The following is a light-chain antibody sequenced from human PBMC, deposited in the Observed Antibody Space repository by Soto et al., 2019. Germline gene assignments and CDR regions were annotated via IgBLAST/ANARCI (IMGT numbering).Light chain of an antibody. J-gene: IGKJ1*01. CDR1: QTVSTNY. V-gene: IGKV3-20*01. CDR3: QLYGASPKT. CDR2: DAS. Sequence: EIVLTQSPGTLSLSPGERATLSCRASQTVSTNYLAWYQQKPGQAPRLLIFDASTRATGIPDRFTGSGSGTVFTLTISRLEPEDFAVYYCQLYGASPKTFGQGTKVEIK.